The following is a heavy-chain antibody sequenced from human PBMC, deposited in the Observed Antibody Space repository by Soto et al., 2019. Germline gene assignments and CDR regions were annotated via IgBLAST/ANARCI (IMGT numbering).Heavy chain of an antibody. CDR1: GFTFSSYA. CDR2: ISYDGSNK. D-gene: IGHD6-19*01. CDR3: ARDRYPWLVRGNWFDP. J-gene: IGHJ5*02. V-gene: IGHV3-30-3*01. Sequence: GGSLRLSCAASGFTFSSYAMHWVRQAPGKGLEWVAVISYDGSNKYYADSVKGRFTISRDNSKNTLYLQMNSLRAEDTAVYYCARDRYPWLVRGNWFDPWGQGTLVTVSS.